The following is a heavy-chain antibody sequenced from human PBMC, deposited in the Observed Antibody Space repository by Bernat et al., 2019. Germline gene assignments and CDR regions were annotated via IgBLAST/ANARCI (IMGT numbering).Heavy chain of an antibody. D-gene: IGHD1-7*01. CDR2: IKSKTDGGTT. CDR3: TTDPNWNYIDAFDI. V-gene: IGHV3-15*07. CDR1: GFTFSNAW. Sequence: EVQLVESGGGLVKPGGSLRLSCAASGFTFSNAWMNWVRQAPGKGLEWVGRIKSKTDGGTTDYAAPVKGRFTISRDDSKNTLYLQMNSLKTEDRAVYYCTTDPNWNYIDAFDIWGQGTMVTVSS. J-gene: IGHJ3*02.